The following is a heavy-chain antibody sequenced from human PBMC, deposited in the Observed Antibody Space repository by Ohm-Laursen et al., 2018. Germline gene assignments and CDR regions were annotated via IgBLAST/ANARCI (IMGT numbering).Heavy chain of an antibody. CDR3: ARIVAGPDYFDY. CDR1: GFSLSTTKMC. Sequence: TQTLTLTCTFSGFSLSTTKMCVNWIRQPPGKALEWLARIDWDDDEYYSTSQKTRLTISKDTSKNQVVLTMTNMDPLDTATYYCARIVAGPDYFDYWGQGTLVTVSS. J-gene: IGHJ4*02. V-gene: IGHV2-70*11. CDR2: IDWDDDE. D-gene: IGHD5-12*01.